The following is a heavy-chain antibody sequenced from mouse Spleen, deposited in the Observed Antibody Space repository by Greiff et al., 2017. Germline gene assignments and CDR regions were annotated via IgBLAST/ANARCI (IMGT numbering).Heavy chain of an antibody. CDR1: GYTFTSYW. J-gene: IGHJ3*01. V-gene: IGHV1-59*01. D-gene: IGHD1-1*02. CDR2: IDPSDSYT. Sequence: QVQLQQPGAELVRPGTSVKLSCKASGYTFTSYWMHWVKQRPGQGLEWIGVIDPSDSYTNYNQKFKGKATLTVDTSSSTAYMQLSSLTSEDSAVYYCTRRWAYWGQGTLVTVSA. CDR3: TRRWAY.